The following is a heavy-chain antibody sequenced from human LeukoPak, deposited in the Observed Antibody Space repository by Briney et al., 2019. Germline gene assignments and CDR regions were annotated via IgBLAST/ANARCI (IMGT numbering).Heavy chain of an antibody. CDR1: GFTFSSYG. V-gene: IGHV3-30*18. Sequence: GGSLRLSSAASGFTFSSYGMHWVRQAPGKGLEWVAVISYDGSNKYYADSVKGRFTISRDNSKNTLYLQMNSLRAEDTAVYYCAKAQGWFDPWGQGTLVTVSS. CDR3: AKAQGWFDP. J-gene: IGHJ5*02. CDR2: ISYDGSNK.